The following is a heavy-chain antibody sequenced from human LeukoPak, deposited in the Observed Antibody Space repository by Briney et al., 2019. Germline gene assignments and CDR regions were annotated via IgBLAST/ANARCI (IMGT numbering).Heavy chain of an antibody. CDR1: GDSISSYY. D-gene: IGHD6-13*01. V-gene: IGHV4-59*01. J-gene: IGHJ4*02. Sequence: SETLSLTCTVSGDSISSYYWSWIRQPPGKGLEWIGYIYYSGSTNYNPSLKSRVTISVDTSKNQFSLKLSSVTAADTAVYYCARGIAAAGNFDYWGQGTLVTVSS. CDR3: ARGIAAAGNFDY. CDR2: IYYSGST.